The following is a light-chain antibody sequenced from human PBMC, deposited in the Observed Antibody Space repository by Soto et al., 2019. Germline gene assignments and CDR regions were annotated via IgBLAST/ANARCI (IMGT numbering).Light chain of an antibody. CDR1: QSISSY. Sequence: DIQMTQSPSSLSASVGDRVTITCRASQSISSYLNWYQQKPGKAPKLLIYAASSLQSGVPSRFSGSGSGTDFTLTISSQQPEDFATYYCQQCYSTPETFGQGTKVEIK. V-gene: IGKV1-39*01. CDR2: AAS. J-gene: IGKJ1*01. CDR3: QQCYSTPET.